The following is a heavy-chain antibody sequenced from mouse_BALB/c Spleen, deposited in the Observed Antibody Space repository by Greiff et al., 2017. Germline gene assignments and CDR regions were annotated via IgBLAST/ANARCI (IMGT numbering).Heavy chain of an antibody. CDR2: ISSGGSYT. J-gene: IGHJ1*01. CDR3: ARQATWYFDV. D-gene: IGHD1-2*01. Sequence: EVKLVESGGDLVKPGGSLKLSCAASGFTFSSYGMSWVRQTPDKRLGWVATISSGGSYTYYPDSVKGRFTISRDNAKNTLYLQMSSLKSEDTAMYYCARQATWYFDVWGAGTTVTVSS. V-gene: IGHV5-6*01. CDR1: GFTFSSYG.